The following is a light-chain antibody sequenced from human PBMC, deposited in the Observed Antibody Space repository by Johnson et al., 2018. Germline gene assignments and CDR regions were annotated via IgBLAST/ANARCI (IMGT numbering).Light chain of an antibody. CDR2: ENN. CDR1: SSNIGNNY. V-gene: IGLV1-51*02. CDR3: GTWDSSLSAGNV. J-gene: IGLJ1*01. Sequence: QKVTISCSGSSSNIGNNYVSWYQQLPGTAPKLLIYENNKRPSGIPDRFSGSKSGTSATLGITGLQTGDEADYYCGTWDSSLSAGNVFGTGTKVTVL.